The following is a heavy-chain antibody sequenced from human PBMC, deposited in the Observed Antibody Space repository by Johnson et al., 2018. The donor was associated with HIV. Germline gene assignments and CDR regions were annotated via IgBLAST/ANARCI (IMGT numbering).Heavy chain of an antibody. V-gene: IGHV3-30*04. CDR2: ISYDGSNK. D-gene: IGHD3-3*01. CDR3: ARSFGVTTPGAFDI. CDR1: GFTFSSYA. J-gene: IGHJ3*02. Sequence: QVQLVESGGGVVQPGRSLRLSCAASGFTFSSYAMHWVRQAPGKGLEWVAVISYDGSNKYYADSVKGRFTISRDNSKNTLYLQMNSLRAEDTAVYYWARSFGVTTPGAFDIWGQGTMVTVSS.